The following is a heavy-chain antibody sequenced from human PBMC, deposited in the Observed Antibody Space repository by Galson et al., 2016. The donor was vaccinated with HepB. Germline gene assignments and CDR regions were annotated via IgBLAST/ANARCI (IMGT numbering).Heavy chain of an antibody. D-gene: IGHD2-2*01. J-gene: IGHJ6*02. CDR1: GYTFTSYA. CDR3: ARSVPSGPNHHYYYGIDV. CDR2: ITPGNGTT. V-gene: IGHV1-3*01. Sequence: SVKVSCKASGYTFTSYAMHWVRQAPGQRLEWMGWITPGNGTTYYAHNFRGRVTINADESTSTGYMALSSLRSEDTAVYYCARSVPSGPNHHYYYGIDVWGQGTTVTVSS.